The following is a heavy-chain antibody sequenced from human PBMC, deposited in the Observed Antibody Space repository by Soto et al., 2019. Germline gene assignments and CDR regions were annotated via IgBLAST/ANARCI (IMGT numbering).Heavy chain of an antibody. CDR3: ARGYCSSSSCYVFDH. V-gene: IGHV4-59*01. Sequence: PSETLSLTCTVSGGSLTSYYWIWIRQPPGKGLEWIGSIHNSGSTNYNPSLKGRVTISLDTPKKQFSLKVTSVTAADTAMYYCARGYCSSSSCYVFDHWGQGSLVTV. CDR2: IHNSGST. D-gene: IGHD2-2*01. J-gene: IGHJ4*02. CDR1: GGSLTSYY.